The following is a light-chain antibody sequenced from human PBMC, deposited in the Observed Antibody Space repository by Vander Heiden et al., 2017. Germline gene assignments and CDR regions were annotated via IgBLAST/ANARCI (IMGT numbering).Light chain of an antibody. CDR3: QQGFTWPAT. CDR2: DAS. V-gene: IGKV3-11*01. CDR1: QSISSY. J-gene: IGKJ4*01. Sequence: EIVLTQSPATLSLSPGERATLSCRASQSISSYLAWYQQKPGQAPRLLIYDASKSASGIPARFSGSGSGTDFTLTISSLEPEDFAVYYWQQGFTWPATFGGGARVEIK.